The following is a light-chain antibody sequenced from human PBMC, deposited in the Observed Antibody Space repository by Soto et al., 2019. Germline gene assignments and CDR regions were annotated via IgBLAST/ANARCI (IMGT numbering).Light chain of an antibody. CDR2: TNN. CDR1: SSNIGNNY. Sequence: QAVVTQPPSASGTPGQRVTISCSGSSSNIGNNYIYWYQQVPGTAPKLLIYTNNQRPSGVPDRFSGSKSGTSASLAISGLRSEDEADYYCAAWDDSLSGVVIGGGTKVTVL. J-gene: IGLJ2*01. V-gene: IGLV1-47*01. CDR3: AAWDDSLSGVV.